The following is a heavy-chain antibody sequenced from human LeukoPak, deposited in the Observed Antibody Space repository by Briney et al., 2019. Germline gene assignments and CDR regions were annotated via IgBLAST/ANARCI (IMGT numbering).Heavy chain of an antibody. CDR2: IYSGGST. J-gene: IGHJ4*02. CDR1: GFTVSSNY. V-gene: IGHV3-66*01. Sequence: GGSLRLSCAASGFTVSSNYMSWVRQAPGKGLEWVSIIYSGGSTYYADSVKGRFTTSRDNSKNTLYLQMNSLRAEDTAVYYCARANWGHPMYYFDYWGQGTLVTVSS. CDR3: ARANWGHPMYYFDY. D-gene: IGHD7-27*01.